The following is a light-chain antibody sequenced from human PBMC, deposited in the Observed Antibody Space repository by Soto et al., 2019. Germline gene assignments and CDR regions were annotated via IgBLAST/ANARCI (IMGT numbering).Light chain of an antibody. CDR2: DVA. V-gene: IGLV2-14*03. CDR1: SSDVGGSNF. Sequence: QSALTQPASVSASPGQSITISCTGTSSDVGGSNFVSWYQQHPGKPPKLIIYDVATRPSGVSNRFSGSKSGSTASLIISRLQTEDDADYYCVSFTSSTTYVFGSGTKRTV. CDR3: VSFTSSTTYV. J-gene: IGLJ1*01.